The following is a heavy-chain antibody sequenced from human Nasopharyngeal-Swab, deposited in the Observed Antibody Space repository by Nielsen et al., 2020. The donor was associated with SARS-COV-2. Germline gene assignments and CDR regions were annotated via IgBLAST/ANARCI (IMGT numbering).Heavy chain of an antibody. J-gene: IGHJ4*02. D-gene: IGHD3-3*01. CDR3: AREGLYYDFWSGFDY. Sequence: WIRQPPGKGLEWVSFISSSGSHKYYADSMKGRFTISRDNAKSSLYLQLSSLRAEDTAVYYCAREGLYYDFWSGFDYWGQGTLVTVSS. CDR2: ISSSGSHK. V-gene: IGHV3-21*01.